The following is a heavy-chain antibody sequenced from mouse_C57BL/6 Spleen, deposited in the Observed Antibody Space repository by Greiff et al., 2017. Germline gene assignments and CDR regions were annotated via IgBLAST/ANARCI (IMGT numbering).Heavy chain of an antibody. V-gene: IGHV1-80*01. Sequence: VKLVESGAELVKPGASVKISCKASGYAFSSYWMNWVKQRPGKGLEWIGQIYPGDGDTNYNGKFKGKATLTADKSSSTAYMQLSSLTSEDSAVYFCARRVRYYFDYWGQGTTLTVSS. CDR2: IYPGDGDT. CDR3: ARRVRYYFDY. CDR1: GYAFSSYW. J-gene: IGHJ2*01. D-gene: IGHD1-1*01.